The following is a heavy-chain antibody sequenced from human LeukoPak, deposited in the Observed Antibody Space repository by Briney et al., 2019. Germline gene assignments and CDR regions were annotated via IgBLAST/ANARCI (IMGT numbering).Heavy chain of an antibody. CDR3: ARHIDGYIHFDY. V-gene: IGHV4-59*08. D-gene: IGHD5-24*01. J-gene: IGHJ4*02. Sequence: SETLSLTCTVSSDSTRSDYWSWIRQPPGKGLEWIGYIYDSGSTNYNPSLKSRVTISVDTSKNQFSLKLSSVTAADTAVYYCARHIDGYIHFDYWGQGTLVTVSS. CDR1: SDSTRSDY. CDR2: IYDSGST.